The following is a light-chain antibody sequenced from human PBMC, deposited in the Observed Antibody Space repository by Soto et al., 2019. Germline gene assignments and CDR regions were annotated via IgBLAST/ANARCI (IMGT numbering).Light chain of an antibody. CDR1: SSDVGAYNL. V-gene: IGLV2-14*01. CDR3: TSYEGGGKYV. Sequence: QSVLTQPASVSGSPGQSVTIFCTGTSSDVGAYNLVSWYQQYPGKAPKLMIYEVSNRPSGVSNRFSGSKSGNTASLTISGLQAEDEADYYCCTSYEGGGKYVFXTGTKLTVL. J-gene: IGLJ1*01. CDR2: EVS.